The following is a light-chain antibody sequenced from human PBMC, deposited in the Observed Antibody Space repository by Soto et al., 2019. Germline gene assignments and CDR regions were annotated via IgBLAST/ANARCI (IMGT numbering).Light chain of an antibody. Sequence: EIVLTQSPGTLSMSREERATLSCRAIRSVSSSYLAWYQQKPGQAPRLLIHDASSRATGISDRFTGSGSGTDFTLTITTLEPEDFAVYYCQQYGSSPRTFGLGTKVDIK. J-gene: IGKJ1*01. CDR1: RSVSSSY. CDR3: QQYGSSPRT. CDR2: DAS. V-gene: IGKV3-20*01.